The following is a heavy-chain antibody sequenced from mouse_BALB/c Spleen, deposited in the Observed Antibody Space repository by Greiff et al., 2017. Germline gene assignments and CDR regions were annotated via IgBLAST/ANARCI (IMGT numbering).Heavy chain of an antibody. CDR1: GYSFTGYT. D-gene: IGHD1-1*01. CDR2: INPYNGGT. J-gene: IGHJ4*01. CDR3: AREGHYGSSPLYAMDY. Sequence: VQLKQSGPELVKPGASMKISCKASGYSFTGYTMNWVKQSHGKNLEWIGLINPYNGGTSYNQKFKGKATLTVDKSSSTAYMELLSLTSEDSAVYYCAREGHYGSSPLYAMDYWGQGTSVTVSS. V-gene: IGHV1-18*01.